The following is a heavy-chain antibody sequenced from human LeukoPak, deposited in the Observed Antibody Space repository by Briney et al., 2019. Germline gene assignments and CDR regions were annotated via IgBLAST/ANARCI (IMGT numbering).Heavy chain of an antibody. V-gene: IGHV3-7*03. CDR3: ARETPYGSLTFDY. CDR2: MQPDGGEK. Sequence: PGGSLRLSCAASGFTFRSYWMSWVRQAPGKGLEWVANMQPDGGEKYYVDSVKGRFTVSRDNAKSSLHLQMNSLRAEDTAVYYCARETPYGSLTFDYWGLGTRVTVSS. J-gene: IGHJ4*02. D-gene: IGHD3-10*01. CDR1: GFTFRSYW.